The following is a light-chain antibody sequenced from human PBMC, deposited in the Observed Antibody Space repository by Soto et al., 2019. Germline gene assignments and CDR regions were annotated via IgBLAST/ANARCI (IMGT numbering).Light chain of an antibody. Sequence: EVVLTQSPGTLSLSPGERATLSCRASQSISDTLAWYQQKPGQAPRLLIHGASTRAPGFPARFSGSGSGTDFTLTISSLQSDDFAVSYCQQYDNCPCTVGHGTKL. V-gene: IGKV3-15*01. CDR2: GAS. CDR1: QSISDT. CDR3: QQYDNCPCT. J-gene: IGKJ1*01.